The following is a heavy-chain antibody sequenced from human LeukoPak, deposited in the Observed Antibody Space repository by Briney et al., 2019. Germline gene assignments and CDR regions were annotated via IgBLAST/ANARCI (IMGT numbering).Heavy chain of an antibody. CDR2: INHSGST. D-gene: IGHD1-26*01. CDR3: ARRSLIRGPRVGWFDP. Sequence: SETLSLTCAVYGGSFSGYYWSWIRQPPGKGLEWIGEINHSGSTNYNPSLKSRVTISVDTSKNQFSLKLSSVTAADTAVYYRARRSLIRGPRVGWFDPWGQGTLVTVSS. CDR1: GGSFSGYY. J-gene: IGHJ5*02. V-gene: IGHV4-34*01.